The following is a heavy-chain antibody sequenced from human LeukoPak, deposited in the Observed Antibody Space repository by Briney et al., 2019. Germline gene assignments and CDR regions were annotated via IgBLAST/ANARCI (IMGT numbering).Heavy chain of an antibody. CDR2: INAGNGNT. CDR1: GYTCTSYA. CDR3: ARGDRTVVVPAAIQNY. V-gene: IGHV1-3*01. Sequence: ASVKVSCKASGYTCTSYAMHWVRQAPGQRLEWMGWINAGNGNTKYSQKFQGRVTITRDTSASTAYMELSSLRSEDTAVYYCARGDRTVVVPAAIQNYWGQGTLVTVSS. J-gene: IGHJ4*02. D-gene: IGHD2-2*01.